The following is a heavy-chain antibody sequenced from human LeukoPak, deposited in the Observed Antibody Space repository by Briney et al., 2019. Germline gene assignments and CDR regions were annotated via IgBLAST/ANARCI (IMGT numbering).Heavy chain of an antibody. CDR1: GFTLSNYW. D-gene: IGHD3-10*01. CDR3: ARHYYGSGSFYNPPKYFDY. J-gene: IGHJ4*02. CDR2: IYPGDPDT. V-gene: IGHV5-51*01. Sequence: GESLKISCQVSGFTLSNYWIAWVRQMPGKGLEWMGIIYPGDPDTRYSPSFQGQVTISADKSISTAYLQWSSLKASDTAMYYCARHYYGSGSFYNPPKYFDYWGQGTLVTVSS.